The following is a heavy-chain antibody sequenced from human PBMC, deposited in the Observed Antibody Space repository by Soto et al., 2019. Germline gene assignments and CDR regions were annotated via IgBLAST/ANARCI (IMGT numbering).Heavy chain of an antibody. Sequence: GASLTISGKPSRYSLTSYWIGWVRQMPGTGQEWMGVNYPGDSDTRYSPSFQGQVTNSADKAISTAYLPWRSLKASYTAMYYCARPGYCRITSCEPDGMDVWGQGATVTVSS. D-gene: IGHD2-2*01. CDR3: ARPGYCRITSCEPDGMDV. CDR1: RYSLTSYW. CDR2: NYPGDSDT. J-gene: IGHJ6*02. V-gene: IGHV5-51*01.